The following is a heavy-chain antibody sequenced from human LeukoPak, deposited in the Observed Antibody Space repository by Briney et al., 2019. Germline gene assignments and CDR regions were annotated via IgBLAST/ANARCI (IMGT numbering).Heavy chain of an antibody. Sequence: GGSLRLSCAASGVRISNSAMTWIRQAPGKGLEWVSYISPSCSKIRNAHSVKGRITISRDNTRNSLYLQMSSLRADDTAVYYCARDGRGFTYGYFDSWGRGTLVTVS. D-gene: IGHD2-8*01. J-gene: IGHJ4*02. CDR1: GVRISNSA. CDR3: ARDGRGFTYGYFDS. CDR2: ISPSCSKI. V-gene: IGHV3-11*01.